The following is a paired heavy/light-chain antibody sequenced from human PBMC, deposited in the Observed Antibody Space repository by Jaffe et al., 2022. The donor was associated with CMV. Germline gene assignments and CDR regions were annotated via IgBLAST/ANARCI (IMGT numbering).Heavy chain of an antibody. J-gene: IGHJ6*02. CDR2: IYYSGNS. CDR3: ARHPEVDGMDV. CDR1: GGSISRSGYY. Sequence: QLQLQESGPGLVKPSETLSLTCTVSGGSISRSGYYWTWIRQPPGKGLEWIGTIYYSGNSFSNPSLNSRVTISVDASKNQFSLKLSSVTAADTAVYYCARHPEVDGMDVWGQGTTVTVSS. D-gene: IGHD1-26*01. V-gene: IGHV4-39*01.
Light chain of an antibody. Sequence: EIVMTQSPATLSVSPGERATLSCRASQSVSINLAWYQQKPGQAPRLFIYGASTRATGIPARFSGSGSGTEFTLTISSLQSEDFAVYYCQQYNNWPPLTFGGGTKVEIK. CDR3: QQYNNWPPLT. V-gene: IGKV3-15*01. CDR2: GAS. CDR1: QSVSIN. J-gene: IGKJ4*01.